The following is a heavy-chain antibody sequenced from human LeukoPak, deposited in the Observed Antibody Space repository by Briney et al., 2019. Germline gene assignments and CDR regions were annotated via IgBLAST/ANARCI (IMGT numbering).Heavy chain of an antibody. D-gene: IGHD3-22*01. CDR3: ARDTYYSDTSGYFDY. V-gene: IGHV1-18*01. Sequence: GASVKASCKASGYTFTTYGVSWVRQAPGQGLEWMGWISVYRGNTNYAQKLQGRVTMTTDTSTNTAYMELRSLRSDDTAVYYCARDTYYSDTSGYFDYWGQGTLVAVSS. CDR2: ISVYRGNT. CDR1: GYTFTTYG. J-gene: IGHJ4*02.